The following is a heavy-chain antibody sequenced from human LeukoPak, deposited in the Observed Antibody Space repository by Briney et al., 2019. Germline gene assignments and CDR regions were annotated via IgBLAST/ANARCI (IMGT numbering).Heavy chain of an antibody. D-gene: IGHD3-3*01. CDR1: GGSISSYY. J-gene: IGHJ4*02. V-gene: IGHV4-4*09. CDR2: IYTSGST. CDR3: ARIRYDAADY. Sequence: SETLSLTCTVSGGSISSYYWSWIRQPPGKGLEWIGCIYTSGSTNYNPSLKSRVTISVDTSKNQFSLKLSSVTAADTAVYYCARIRYDAADYWGQGTLVTVSS.